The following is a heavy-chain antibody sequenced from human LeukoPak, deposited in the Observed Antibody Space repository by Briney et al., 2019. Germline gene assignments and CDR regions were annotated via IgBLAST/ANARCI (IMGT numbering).Heavy chain of an antibody. CDR1: GFTFSSYG. V-gene: IGHV3-33*01. CDR2: IWYDGSNK. J-gene: IGHJ4*02. D-gene: IGHD6-19*01. Sequence: GGSLRLSCAASGFTFSSYGMHRVRQAPGKGLEWVAVIWYDGSNKYYADSVKGRFTISRDNSKNTLYLQMNSLRAEGTAVYYCARGSKSGWYDYWGQGTLVTVSS. CDR3: ARGSKSGWYDY.